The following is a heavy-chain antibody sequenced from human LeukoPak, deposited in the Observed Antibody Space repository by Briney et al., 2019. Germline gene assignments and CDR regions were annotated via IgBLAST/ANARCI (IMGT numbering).Heavy chain of an antibody. J-gene: IGHJ4*02. D-gene: IGHD3-3*02. Sequence: GESLKISCQDSGNTFTSYWIGWVRQLPGKGLEWVGIIYPGDSETRYSPSFQGQVTISADKSIRTAYLRWTSLKASDTAIYYCARLSPTYYFDSWGQGTLVTVSS. V-gene: IGHV5-51*01. CDR3: ARLSPTYYFDS. CDR1: GNTFTSYW. CDR2: IYPGDSET.